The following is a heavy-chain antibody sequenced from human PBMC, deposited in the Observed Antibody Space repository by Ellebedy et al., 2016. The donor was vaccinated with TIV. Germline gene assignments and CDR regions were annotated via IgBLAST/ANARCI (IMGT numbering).Heavy chain of an antibody. CDR3: ARVKVTTRYSYYYMDV. CDR2: ISSTGSTT. CDR1: GFIFSDYY. Sequence: PGGSLRLSCAASGFIFSDYYMKWIRQAPGKGLEWVSYISSTGSTTVYADSLKGRFTISRDNAKNSLYLQMDSLRAEDTAVYYCARVKVTTRYSYYYMDVWGKGTTVTVSS. J-gene: IGHJ6*03. D-gene: IGHD4-17*01. V-gene: IGHV3-11*01.